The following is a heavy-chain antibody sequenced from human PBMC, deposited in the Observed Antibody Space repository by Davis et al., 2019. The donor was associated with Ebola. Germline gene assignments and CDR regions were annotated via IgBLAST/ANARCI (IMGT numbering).Heavy chain of an antibody. CDR1: GGSFNTYY. CDR3: ARVGYDYGDYVGFDY. J-gene: IGHJ4*02. Sequence: GSLRLSCAVYGGSFNTYYWNWIRQPPGKGLEWIGEINHSGSSKYNPSLKSRVTISVDKSKSEFSLRLSSVTAADTAVYYCARVGYDYGDYVGFDYWGQGTLVTVSS. D-gene: IGHD4-17*01. V-gene: IGHV4-34*01. CDR2: INHSGSS.